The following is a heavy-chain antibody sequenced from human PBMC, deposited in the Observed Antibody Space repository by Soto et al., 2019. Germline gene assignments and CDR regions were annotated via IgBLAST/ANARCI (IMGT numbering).Heavy chain of an antibody. Sequence: SETLSLTCTVSGGSVSSSSYFWSWIRQPPGKGLEWIGYIYSSGSTNYNPSLKSRVTISLDTSKNQFSLKLNSVTPADTAVYYCERDDKYFDPWGQGTLVTVSS. CDR3: ERDDKYFDP. CDR2: IYSSGST. CDR1: GGSVSSSSYF. J-gene: IGHJ5*02. V-gene: IGHV4-61*01.